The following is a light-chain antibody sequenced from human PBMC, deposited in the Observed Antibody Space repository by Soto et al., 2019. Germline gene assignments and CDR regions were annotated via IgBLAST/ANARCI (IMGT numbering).Light chain of an antibody. Sequence: QSVLTQPPSVSGAPGQRVTISCTGSSSNIGAGYDVHWYQQLPGTAPKLLIYGNSNRPSGVPDRFSGSKSGTSASLAITGLRAEDEADYYCQSYDSNLGGSVFGGGTKLTVL. CDR2: GNS. V-gene: IGLV1-40*01. CDR1: SSNIGAGYD. CDR3: QSYDSNLGGSV. J-gene: IGLJ2*01.